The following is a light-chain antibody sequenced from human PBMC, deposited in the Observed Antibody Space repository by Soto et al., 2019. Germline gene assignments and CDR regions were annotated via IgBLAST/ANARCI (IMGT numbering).Light chain of an antibody. J-gene: IGLJ1*01. CDR3: CSYALDCPFV. V-gene: IGLV2-11*01. CDR1: SSDVGGYNY. Sequence: QSALTQPRSVSGSPGQTVTLSCTGTSSDVGGYNYVTWYQQYPGKAPKVMIYDVKTRPSGVPDRVSGSKSGNTASLTISGLQAEDEDDYYCCSYALDCPFVFGTGTKVTVL. CDR2: DVK.